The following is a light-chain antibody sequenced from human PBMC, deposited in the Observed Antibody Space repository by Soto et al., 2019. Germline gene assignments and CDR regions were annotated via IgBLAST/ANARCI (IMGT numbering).Light chain of an antibody. Sequence: EIVLTQSPGTLSLSPGERATLSCRASQSVSSSYLAWYQQKPGQAPRLLIYGASSRATGITDRFSGSGSGTDFPLTISRLEREDVAVYYCRQYCSSPPETFGQGTKVEIK. J-gene: IGKJ1*01. V-gene: IGKV3-20*01. CDR2: GAS. CDR1: QSVSSSY. CDR3: RQYCSSPPET.